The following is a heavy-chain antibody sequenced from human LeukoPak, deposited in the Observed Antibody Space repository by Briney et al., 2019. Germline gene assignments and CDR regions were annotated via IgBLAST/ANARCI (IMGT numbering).Heavy chain of an antibody. CDR2: IYHSGTT. Sequence: SETLSLTCAVSGEWIRSSNWWSWVRQAPGKGLEWDGEIYHSGTTNYNPSLKSRVTISIDTSKNQFSLTLTSVTAADTAVYYCANKVYCSTTSCYPAGYWGQGTLVTVSS. CDR3: ANKVYCSTTSCYPAGY. D-gene: IGHD2-2*01. CDR1: GEWIRSSNW. V-gene: IGHV4-4*02. J-gene: IGHJ4*02.